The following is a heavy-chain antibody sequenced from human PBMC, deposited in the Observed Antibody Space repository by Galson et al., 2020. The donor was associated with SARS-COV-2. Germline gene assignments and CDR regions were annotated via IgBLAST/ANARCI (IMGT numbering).Heavy chain of an antibody. Sequence: SETLSLTCIVSGGSISSNSYYWGWIRQPTGKGLEWFGSINHSGRTNYNPSVQRRVTISVDTSNNQFSLKLSSVTAAATAVYYCASSWAADWYFDLWGRGTLVTVAS. J-gene: IGHJ2*01. V-gene: IGHV4-39*07. CDR1: GGSISSNSYY. D-gene: IGHD6-25*01. CDR2: INHSGRT. CDR3: ASSWAADWYFDL.